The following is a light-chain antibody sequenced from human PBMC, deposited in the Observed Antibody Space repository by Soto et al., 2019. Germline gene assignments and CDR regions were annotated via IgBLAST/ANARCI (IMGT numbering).Light chain of an antibody. J-gene: IGKJ4*01. CDR2: EAS. CDR1: QSVSSN. V-gene: IGKV3-15*01. Sequence: EIVMTQSPATLSVSPGERAILSCRASQSVSSNLAWYQQKPGQAPRLLIYEASTRATGIPARFSGSGSGTEFTLTISRLQSEDFAVYYCQQYNNWPPLTFGGGTKVEIK. CDR3: QQYNNWPPLT.